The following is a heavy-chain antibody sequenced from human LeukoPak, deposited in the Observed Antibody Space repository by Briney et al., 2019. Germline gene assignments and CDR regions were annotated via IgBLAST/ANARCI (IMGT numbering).Heavy chain of an antibody. V-gene: IGHV3-66*01. CDR3: ARPYYSNYYYYGMDV. D-gene: IGHD4-11*01. Sequence: PGGSLRLSCVVSGFTVSSNYMSWVRQAPGKGLEWVSVIYSGGGTYYADSLKGRFTISRDNSKNTLYLQMNSLRVEDTAVYYCARPYYSNYYYYGMDVWGQGTTVTVS. CDR2: IYSGGGT. J-gene: IGHJ6*02. CDR1: GFTVSSNY.